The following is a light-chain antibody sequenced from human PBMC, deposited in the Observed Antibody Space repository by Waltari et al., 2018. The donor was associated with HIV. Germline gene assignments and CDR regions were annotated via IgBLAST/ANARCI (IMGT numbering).Light chain of an antibody. CDR2: WAS. CDR3: QQYYSTPLT. J-gene: IGKJ4*01. V-gene: IGKV4-1*01. Sequence: DIVMTQSPDSLAVSLGERATINCKSSQSVLYSSNNKNYLAWYQQQPGQPPKLLIYWASTREAGVPDRCSGSGSETDYTLTIRSLQADDVAVYYCQQYYSTPLTFGGGTKVNI. CDR1: QSVLYSSNNKNY.